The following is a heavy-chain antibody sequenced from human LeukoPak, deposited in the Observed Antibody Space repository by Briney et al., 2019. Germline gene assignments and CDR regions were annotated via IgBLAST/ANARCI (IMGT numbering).Heavy chain of an antibody. CDR1: GGSISSYY. Sequence: SETLSLTCTVHGGSISSYYWSWIRQPPGKGMAWIGYIYYSGSTNYNPSLKSRVTISVDTSKNQFSLKLSSVTAADTAVYYCARVPPYSSSWSFDYWGQGTLVTVSS. V-gene: IGHV4-59*01. CDR2: IYYSGST. J-gene: IGHJ4*02. D-gene: IGHD6-13*01. CDR3: ARVPPYSSSWSFDY.